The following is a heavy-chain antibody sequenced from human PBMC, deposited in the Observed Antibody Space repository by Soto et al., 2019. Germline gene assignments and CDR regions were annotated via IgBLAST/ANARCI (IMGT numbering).Heavy chain of an antibody. V-gene: IGHV3-74*01. CDR2: INSDGSTT. Sequence: GGSLRLSCAASGFTFSSYWMHWVRQAPGKGLVWVSRINSDGSTTNYADSVKGRFTISRDNAKNTLYLQMNSLTAEDTAVYYCAEATPYGSGNFEYWGQGTLVTVSS. J-gene: IGHJ4*02. CDR3: AEATPYGSGNFEY. D-gene: IGHD3-10*01. CDR1: GFTFSSYW.